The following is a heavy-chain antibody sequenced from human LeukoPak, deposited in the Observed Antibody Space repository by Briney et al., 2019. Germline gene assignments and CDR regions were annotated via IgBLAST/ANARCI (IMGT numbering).Heavy chain of an antibody. J-gene: IGHJ4*02. CDR3: ARDFRPYSSGWSGFDY. D-gene: IGHD6-19*01. Sequence: GRSLRLSCAASGFTFSSYAMPWVRQAPGKGLEWVAVISYDGSNKYYADSVKGRFTISRDNSKNTLYLQMNSLRAEDTAVYYCARDFRPYSSGWSGFDYWGQGTLVTVSS. V-gene: IGHV3-30-3*01. CDR2: ISYDGSNK. CDR1: GFTFSSYA.